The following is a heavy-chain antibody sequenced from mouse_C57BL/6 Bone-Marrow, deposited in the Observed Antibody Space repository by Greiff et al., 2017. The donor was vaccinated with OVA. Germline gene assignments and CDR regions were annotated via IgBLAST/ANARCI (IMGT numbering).Heavy chain of an antibody. J-gene: IGHJ4*01. V-gene: IGHV2-5*01. D-gene: IGHD1-1*01. Sequence: VQLQQSGPGLVQPSQSLSITCTASGFSLTSYGVHWVRQSPGKGLEWLGVIWRGGSTDYNAACMSRLSITKDNTKIQVFFKMNSLQAYDTALYYCAKNKFISTVVDAMDCWGKGTSVTFST. CDR3: AKNKFISTVVDAMDC. CDR1: GFSLTSYG. CDR2: IWRGGST.